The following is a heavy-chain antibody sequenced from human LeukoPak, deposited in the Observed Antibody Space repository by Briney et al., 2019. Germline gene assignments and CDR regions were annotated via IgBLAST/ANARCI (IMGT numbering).Heavy chain of an antibody. J-gene: IGHJ6*03. CDR2: IYYSGST. CDR3: ARDRSYRSPTTLIMRGPAAPNNDYNYKDV. CDR1: GSTLSSYY. V-gene: IGHV4-59*01. Sequence: TSETLSLTCTFSGSTLSSYYWSWIRPPPGKGLEWIGYIYYSGSTNYNPSLKSRVTISVDTSKNQFSLKLSSVTPADTAVYYCARDRSYRSPTTLIMRGPAAPNNDYNYKDVWGRGTTVTVSS. D-gene: IGHD2-15*01.